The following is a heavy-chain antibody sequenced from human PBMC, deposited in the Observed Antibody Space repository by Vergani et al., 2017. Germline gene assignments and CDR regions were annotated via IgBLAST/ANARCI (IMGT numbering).Heavy chain of an antibody. Sequence: EVQLVESGGGLVQPGGSLRLSCAGSGFTFRSYEMNWVRQAPGKGLEWVSYISSSAGTIYYADSVKGRFAISRDNSKNTLYLQMNSLRAGDTAVYYCAKDLTTITESYFDYWGQGTLVTVSS. D-gene: IGHD5-24*01. V-gene: IGHV3-48*03. CDR1: GFTFRSYE. J-gene: IGHJ4*02. CDR2: ISSSAGTI. CDR3: AKDLTTITESYFDY.